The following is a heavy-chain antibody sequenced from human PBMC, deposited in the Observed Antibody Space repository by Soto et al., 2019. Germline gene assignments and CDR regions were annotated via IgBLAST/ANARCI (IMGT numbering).Heavy chain of an antibody. CDR3: ARHRQRHFFDIDY. CDR1: GTSISSSTYY. V-gene: IGHV4-39*01. D-gene: IGHD3-22*01. Sequence: PSETLSLTCSVSGTSISSSTYYWGWIRQPPGKGLEWIGTIYYTGSAYYAPSLKSRVTISVDTPKNQFSLKLTSVTAADTAVYYCARHRQRHFFDIDYWSQGTLVTVSS. J-gene: IGHJ4*02. CDR2: IYYTGSA.